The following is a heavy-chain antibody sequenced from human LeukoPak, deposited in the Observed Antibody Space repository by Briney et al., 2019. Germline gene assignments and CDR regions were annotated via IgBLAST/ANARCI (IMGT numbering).Heavy chain of an antibody. CDR2: INPSGGST. J-gene: IGHJ6*04. CDR3: ARTYYYGSGSYYNSMDV. V-gene: IGHV1-46*01. Sequence: VSVKVSYKASGYTFTSYYMRWVRQAPGQGLEWMGIINPSGGSTSYAQKFQGRVTMTRDMSTSTVYMELSSLRSEDTAVYYCARTYYYGSGSYYNSMDVWGKGTTVTVSS. CDR1: GYTFTSYY. D-gene: IGHD3-10*01.